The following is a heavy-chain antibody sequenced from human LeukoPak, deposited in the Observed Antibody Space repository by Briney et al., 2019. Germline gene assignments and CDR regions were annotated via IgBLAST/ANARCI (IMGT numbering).Heavy chain of an antibody. V-gene: IGHV1-18*01. CDR2: ISPYNGNT. D-gene: IGHD2-2*01. J-gene: IGHJ6*02. CDR1: GYTLMNFG. Sequence: GASVKVSCKASGYTLMNFGISWVRQAPGQGLEWLGWISPYNGNTNYAQKFQDRLTMSTDTSTNTAYMELRSLRSDDTAVYHCARDIIIVPAVQYFYNGMDVWGQGTTVTVSS. CDR3: ARDIIIVPAVQYFYNGMDV.